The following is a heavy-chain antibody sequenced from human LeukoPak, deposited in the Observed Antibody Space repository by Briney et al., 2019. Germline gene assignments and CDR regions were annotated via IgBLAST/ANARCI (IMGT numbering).Heavy chain of an antibody. Sequence: SETLSLTCTVSGGSISSHYWSWIRQPPGKGLEWIGYIYYSGSTNYNPSLKSRVTISVDTSKNQFSLKLSSVTAADTAVYYCARDSSNVPYYDFWSGPPEGFDPWGQGTLVTVSS. J-gene: IGHJ5*02. V-gene: IGHV4-59*11. D-gene: IGHD3-3*01. CDR1: GGSISSHY. CDR3: ARDSSNVPYYDFWSGPPEGFDP. CDR2: IYYSGST.